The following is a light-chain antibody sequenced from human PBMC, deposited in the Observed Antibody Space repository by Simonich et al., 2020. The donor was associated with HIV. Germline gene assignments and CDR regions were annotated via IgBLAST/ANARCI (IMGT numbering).Light chain of an antibody. Sequence: QSALTQPASVSGSPGQSITISCTGTSSDIGSYNLVSWYQQHPGKAPKLMIYEGSKRPSGVSNRFAGSKSGNTASLTISGLQAEDEANYYCCSYRSSSTLVFGGGTKLTVL. J-gene: IGLJ2*01. CDR3: CSYRSSSTLV. V-gene: IGLV2-23*01. CDR1: SSDIGSYNL. CDR2: EGS.